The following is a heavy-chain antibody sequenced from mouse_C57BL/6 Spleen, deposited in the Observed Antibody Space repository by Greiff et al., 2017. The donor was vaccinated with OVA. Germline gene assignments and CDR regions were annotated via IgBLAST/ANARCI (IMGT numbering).Heavy chain of an antibody. CDR2: IDPSDSYT. D-gene: IGHD1-1*02. J-gene: IGHJ3*01. CDR1: GYTFTSYW. V-gene: IGHV1-69*01. Sequence: VQLQQPGAELVMPGASVKLSCKASGYTFTSYWMHWVKQRPGQGLEWIGEIDPSDSYTNYNQKFKGKSTLTVDKSSSTAYMQLSSLTSEDSAVYYSARWGSPFAYWGQGTLVTVSA. CDR3: ARWGSPFAY.